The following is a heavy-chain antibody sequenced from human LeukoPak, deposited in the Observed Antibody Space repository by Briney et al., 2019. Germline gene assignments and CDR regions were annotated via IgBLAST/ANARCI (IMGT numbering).Heavy chain of an antibody. Sequence: APVKVSCKASGGTFSSYAISWVRQAPGQGLEWMGRIIPILGIANYAQKFQGRVTITADKSTSTAYMELSSLRSEDTAVYYCATTVASGSRNYYGMDVWGQGTTVTVSS. CDR2: IIPILGIA. CDR3: ATTVASGSRNYYGMDV. D-gene: IGHD1-26*01. CDR1: GGTFSSYA. V-gene: IGHV1-69*04. J-gene: IGHJ6*02.